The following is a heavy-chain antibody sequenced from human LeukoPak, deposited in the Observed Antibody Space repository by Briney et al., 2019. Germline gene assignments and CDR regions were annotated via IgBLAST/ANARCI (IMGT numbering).Heavy chain of an antibody. CDR2: ISSSDSYI. D-gene: IGHD4-17*01. V-gene: IGHV3-21*01. CDR3: AKVDYGDSSLDY. CDR1: GFTFSSDT. Sequence: PGGSLRLSCAASGFTFSSDTMNWVRQAPGKGLEWVSSISSSDSYIFSADSVKGRFTISRDNAKNSLYLQMNSLRAEDTAVYYCAKVDYGDSSLDYWGQGTLVTVSS. J-gene: IGHJ4*02.